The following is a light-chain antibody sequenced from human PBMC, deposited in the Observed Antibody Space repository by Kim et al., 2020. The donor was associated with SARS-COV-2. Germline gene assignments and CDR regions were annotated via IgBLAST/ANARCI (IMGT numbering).Light chain of an antibody. CDR3: QQRSNWPPLT. CDR2: GVS. Sequence: SPGERATLSCRASQSVSTFLAWYQQKPGQAPRLLIYGVSNRATGIPARFSGSGSGTDFTLTISSLEPEDFAVYYCQQRSNWPPLTFGGGTRVEIK. V-gene: IGKV3-11*01. CDR1: QSVSTF. J-gene: IGKJ4*01.